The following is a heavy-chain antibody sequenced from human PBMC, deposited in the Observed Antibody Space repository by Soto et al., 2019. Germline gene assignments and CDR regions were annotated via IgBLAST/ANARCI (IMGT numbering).Heavy chain of an antibody. CDR1: GFTVSSYY. CDR2: IHRGGNT. Sequence: VQLVESGGGLVQPGGSLRLSCAASGFTVSSYYMSWVRQAPGKGLEWVSIIHRGGNTYYADSVKGRFTISRDNSNNMLFLQMNSLRADDTAVYHCARDPGYGLPFLEYLFHRGQGTLVTVS. V-gene: IGHV3-66*01. CDR3: ARDPGYGLPFLEYLFH. J-gene: IGHJ4*02. D-gene: IGHD3-3*01.